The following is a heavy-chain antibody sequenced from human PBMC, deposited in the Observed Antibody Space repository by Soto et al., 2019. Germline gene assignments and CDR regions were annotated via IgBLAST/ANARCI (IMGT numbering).Heavy chain of an antibody. V-gene: IGHV1-18*01. Sequence: ASVKVSCKGFGYSFMKYGINWGRQAPGQGLEWVGWISPYSGYTHSAQKFHGRLTLTTDTAASTAYMELRILRSADTALYYCAREASVLIPAAQPSRFDSWGQGTLVTVSS. CDR1: GYSFMKYG. J-gene: IGHJ4*02. CDR3: AREASVLIPAAQPSRFDS. CDR2: ISPYSGYT. D-gene: IGHD2-2*01.